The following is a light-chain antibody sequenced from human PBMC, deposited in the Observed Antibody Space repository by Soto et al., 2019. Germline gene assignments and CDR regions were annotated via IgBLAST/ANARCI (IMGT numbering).Light chain of an antibody. CDR2: SAS. Sequence: AIQRTQSPSALSASVGVRVTITGRESQEIRDNLAWYHHKPGKAPPLLIYSASSLPSGVPSRFTGSGSGSDFILTINTLQPEDFPTNFFFHDYQFPFTFGPGTRVDI. CDR1: QEIRDN. J-gene: IGKJ3*01. V-gene: IGKV1-6*01. CDR3: FHDYQFPFT.